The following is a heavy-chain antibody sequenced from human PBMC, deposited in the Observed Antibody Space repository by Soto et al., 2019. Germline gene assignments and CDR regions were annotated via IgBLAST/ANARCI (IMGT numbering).Heavy chain of an antibody. CDR1: GFTFSSYG. CDR3: ARSGEGPEPFDY. D-gene: IGHD7-27*01. V-gene: IGHV3-33*01. Sequence: QVQLVESGGGVVQPGRSLRLSCAASGFTFSSYGMHWVRQAPGKGLEWVAVIWYDGSNKYYADSVKGRFTISRDNSNNTLYLQMNSLRAEDTAVYYCARSGEGPEPFDYWGQGTLVTVSS. J-gene: IGHJ4*02. CDR2: IWYDGSNK.